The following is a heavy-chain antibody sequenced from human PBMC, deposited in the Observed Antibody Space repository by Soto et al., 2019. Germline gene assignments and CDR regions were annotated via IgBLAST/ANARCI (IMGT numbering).Heavy chain of an antibody. CDR2: IIPIFGTA. Sequence: SVKVSCKASGGTFSSYAISWVRQAPGQGLEWMGGIIPIFGTANYAQRFQGRVTITADESTSTAYMELSSLRSEDTAVYYCARSFNYGSGSYLYGMDVWGQGTTVTVSS. CDR3: ARSFNYGSGSYLYGMDV. J-gene: IGHJ6*02. D-gene: IGHD3-10*01. V-gene: IGHV1-69*13. CDR1: GGTFSSYA.